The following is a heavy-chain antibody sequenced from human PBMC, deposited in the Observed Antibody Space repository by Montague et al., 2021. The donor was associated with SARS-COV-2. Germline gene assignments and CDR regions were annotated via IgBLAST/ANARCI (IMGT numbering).Heavy chain of an antibody. CDR2: ISGSGGSP. CDR3: AKDPHYDFWSGYYLDY. D-gene: IGHD3-3*01. J-gene: IGHJ4*02. CDR1: GFTFSNYA. Sequence: SLRLSCAASGFTFSNYALSWVRQAPGKGLEWVSAISGSGGSPYYSTSXXGRFPISRDNSKNTLYMQMNRLRAEDTAVSYCAKDPHYDFWSGYYLDYWGQGTLVTVSS. V-gene: IGHV3-23*01.